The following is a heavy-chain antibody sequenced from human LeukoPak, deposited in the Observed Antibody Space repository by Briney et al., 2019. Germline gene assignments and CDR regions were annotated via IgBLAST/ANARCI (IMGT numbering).Heavy chain of an antibody. CDR3: ARHLGYSYGPDY. CDR1: GFTVSSNY. V-gene: IGHV3-66*04. CDR2: IYSGGST. D-gene: IGHD5-18*01. Sequence: GGSLRLSCAASGFTVSSNYMSWVRQAPGKGLEWVSVIYSGGSTYYADSVKGRFTISRDNSKNTLYLQMSSLRAEDTAVYYCARHLGYSYGPDYWGQGTLVTVSS. J-gene: IGHJ4*02.